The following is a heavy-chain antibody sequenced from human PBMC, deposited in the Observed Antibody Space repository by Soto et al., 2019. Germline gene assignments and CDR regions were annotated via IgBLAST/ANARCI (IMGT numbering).Heavy chain of an antibody. J-gene: IGHJ5*02. Sequence: HPGGSLRLSCAASGFTFSSYAMHWVRQAPGKGLEWVAVISYDGSNKYYADSVKGRFTISRDNSKNTLYLQMNSLRAEDPAVYYFSRDLKYYYEGPNWFDPRGQGTLVTVSS. CDR2: ISYDGSNK. V-gene: IGHV3-30-3*01. CDR1: GFTFSSYA. D-gene: IGHD3-22*01. CDR3: SRDLKYYYEGPNWFDP.